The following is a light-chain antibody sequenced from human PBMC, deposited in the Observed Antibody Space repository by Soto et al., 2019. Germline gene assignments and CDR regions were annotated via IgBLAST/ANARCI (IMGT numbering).Light chain of an antibody. CDR1: QSLNSGH. CDR3: QQYNDWPLT. J-gene: IGKJ4*01. CDR2: AAS. V-gene: IGKV3-20*01. Sequence: EIVLTQFPGTLSLAPGERATLSCRASQSLNSGHLAWYQQKPGQAPRLLIYAASSRATGIPDRFVGSGSGTDFTLTISRLEAEDFAVYFCQQYNDWPLTFGGGTKVEIK.